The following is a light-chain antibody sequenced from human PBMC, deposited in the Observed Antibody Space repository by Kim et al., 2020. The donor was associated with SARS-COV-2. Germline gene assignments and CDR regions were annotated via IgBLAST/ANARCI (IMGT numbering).Light chain of an antibody. CDR2: WAS. CDR3: QQYYRPPFT. V-gene: IGKV4-1*01. J-gene: IGKJ2*01. Sequence: DIVMTQSPDSLAVSLGERAAIDCKPSQSLLYSSNNQNYLAWYQQKPGQPPKLLIYWASTRESGVPDRFSGSGSRTHFTLTISSLQAEDVAVYYCQQYYRPPFTFGQGTKLEI. CDR1: QSLLYSSNNQNY.